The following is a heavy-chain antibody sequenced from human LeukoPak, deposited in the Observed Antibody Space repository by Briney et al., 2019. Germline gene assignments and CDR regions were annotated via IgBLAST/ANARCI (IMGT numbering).Heavy chain of an antibody. CDR3: ARGAWYSSGYTTLHYFDY. CDR1: GYTFTSYD. J-gene: IGHJ4*02. Sequence: ASVKVSCKASGYTFTSYDINWVRQATGQGLEWMGWMNPNSGNAGYSQKFQDRVTMTRSTSTSTAYMELSSLRSEDTAVYYCARGAWYSSGYTTLHYFDYWGQGTPVTVSS. CDR2: MNPNSGNA. D-gene: IGHD6-19*01. V-gene: IGHV1-8*01.